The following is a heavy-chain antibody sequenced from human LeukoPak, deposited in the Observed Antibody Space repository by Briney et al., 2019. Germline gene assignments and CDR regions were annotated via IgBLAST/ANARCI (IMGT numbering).Heavy chain of an antibody. V-gene: IGHV3-23*01. CDR2: ISGSGGST. Sequence: QPGGSLRLSCAASGFTFSSYWMSWVRQAPGKGLEWVSAISGSGGSTYYADSVKGRFTISRDNAKNSLYLQMNSLRAEDTAVYYCARAGWFAWDAFDIWGQGTMVTVSS. D-gene: IGHD3-10*01. J-gene: IGHJ3*02. CDR3: ARAGWFAWDAFDI. CDR1: GFTFSSYW.